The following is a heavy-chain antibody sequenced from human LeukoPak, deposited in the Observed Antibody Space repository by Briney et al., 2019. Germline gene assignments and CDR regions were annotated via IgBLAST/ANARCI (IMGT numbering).Heavy chain of an antibody. J-gene: IGHJ3*02. V-gene: IGHV4-38-2*02. D-gene: IGHD5-18*01. CDR2: IYHSGST. CDR3: RSLQGATAMVAFDS. CDR1: GYSISSDYY. Sequence: SGTLSPTCTVSGYSISSDYYWGCSWQPPGKGLEWIGSIYHSGSTYYNPSLKSRVTTSADTTKNQFSLKLSSVTATNAAVYYLRSLQGATAMVAFDSGGQGTMVTVSS.